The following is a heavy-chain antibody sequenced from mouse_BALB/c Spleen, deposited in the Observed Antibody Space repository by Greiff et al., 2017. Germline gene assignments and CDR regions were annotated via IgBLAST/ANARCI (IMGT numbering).Heavy chain of an antibody. V-gene: IGHV1-9*01. CDR2: ILPGSGST. CDR1: GYTFSSYW. J-gene: IGHJ2*01. CDR3: ARGFKTGYFDY. D-gene: IGHD4-1*01. Sequence: VQLQQSGAELMKPGASVKISCKATGYTFSSYWIEWVKQRPGHGLEWIGEILPGSGSTNYNEKFKGKATFTADTSSNTAYMQLSSLTSEDSAVYYCARGFKTGYFDYWGQGTTLTVSS.